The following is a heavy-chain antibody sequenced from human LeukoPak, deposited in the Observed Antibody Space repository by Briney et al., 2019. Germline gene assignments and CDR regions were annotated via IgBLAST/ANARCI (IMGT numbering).Heavy chain of an antibody. D-gene: IGHD3-22*01. CDR1: GFTFSSYA. J-gene: IGHJ3*02. Sequence: GGSLRLSCAASGFTFSSYAMSWVRQAPGKGLEWVSAISGSGGTTYYADSVKGRSTISRDNSKNTLYLQMNSLRAEDTAVYYCAKDKTSARYYDSSGYYYEGAFDIWGPGTMVTVSS. CDR3: AKDKTSARYYDSSGYYYEGAFDI. CDR2: ISGSGGTT. V-gene: IGHV3-23*01.